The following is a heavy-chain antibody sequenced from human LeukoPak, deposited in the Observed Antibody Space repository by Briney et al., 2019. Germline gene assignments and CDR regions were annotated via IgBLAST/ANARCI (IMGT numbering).Heavy chain of an antibody. D-gene: IGHD3-9*01. CDR3: TRDLMDYDVSTGLHHYYMDV. CDR1: GFTFDDYA. CDR2: ISWNSGSI. Sequence: PGRSLRLSCAASGFTFDDYAMHWVRQAPGKGLEWVSGISWNSGSIAYADSVKGRFTISRDNAKNSLYLQMNTLRVDDTAVYYCTRDLMDYDVSTGLHHYYMDVWGQGTTVTVSS. J-gene: IGHJ6*02. V-gene: IGHV3-9*01.